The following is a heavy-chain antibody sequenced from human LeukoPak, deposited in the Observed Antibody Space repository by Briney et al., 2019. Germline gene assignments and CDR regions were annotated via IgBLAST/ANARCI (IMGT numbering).Heavy chain of an antibody. CDR1: GGTFSSYA. CDR2: FDPEDGET. CDR3: ATVHVDIVASSYYYYYMDV. J-gene: IGHJ6*03. Sequence: VASVKVSCKASGGTFSSYAISWVRQAPGQGLEWMGGFDPEDGETIYAQKFQGRVTMTEDTSTDTAYMELSSLRSEDTAVYYCATVHVDIVASSYYYYYMDVWGKGTTVTVSS. D-gene: IGHD5-12*01. V-gene: IGHV1-24*01.